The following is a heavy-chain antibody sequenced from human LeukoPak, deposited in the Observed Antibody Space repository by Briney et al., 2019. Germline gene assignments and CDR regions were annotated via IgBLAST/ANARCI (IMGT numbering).Heavy chain of an antibody. D-gene: IGHD3-10*01. Sequence: VASVKVSCKASGYTFTGYYMHWVRQAPGQGLEWMGIINPSGGSTSYAQKFQGRVTMTRDTSTSTVYMELSSLRSEDTAVYYCARDRGLSDYYGSGSYEFDYWGQGTLVTVSS. CDR1: GYTFTGYY. V-gene: IGHV1-46*01. J-gene: IGHJ4*02. CDR3: ARDRGLSDYYGSGSYEFDY. CDR2: INPSGGST.